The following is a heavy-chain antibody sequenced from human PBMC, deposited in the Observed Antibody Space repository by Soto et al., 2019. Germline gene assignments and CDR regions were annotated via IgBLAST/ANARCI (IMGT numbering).Heavy chain of an antibody. CDR3: AKVFGTASNYYYYGMDV. D-gene: IGHD6-13*01. CDR1: GFTFDDYT. V-gene: IGHV3-43*01. Sequence: GGSLRLSCAASGFTFDDYTMHWVRQAPGKGLEWVSLISWDGGSTYYADSVKGRFTISRDNSKNSLYLQMNSLRTEDTALYYCAKVFGTASNYYYYGMDVWGQGTTVTVSS. CDR2: ISWDGGST. J-gene: IGHJ6*02.